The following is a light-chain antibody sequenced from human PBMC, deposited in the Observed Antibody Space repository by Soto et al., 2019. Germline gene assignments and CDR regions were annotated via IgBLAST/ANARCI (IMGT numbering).Light chain of an antibody. CDR1: QSIGNH. CDR3: QQSYTSPIT. V-gene: IGKV1-39*01. Sequence: DIHMTQSPSSLSASLGDRATITFRASQSIGNHLNWYQQKPGKAPKFLIYAASNLQSGVPSRFSGSGSGTDFTLTVNSLQPEDFATYYCQQSYTSPITFGQGTRLEIK. CDR2: AAS. J-gene: IGKJ5*01.